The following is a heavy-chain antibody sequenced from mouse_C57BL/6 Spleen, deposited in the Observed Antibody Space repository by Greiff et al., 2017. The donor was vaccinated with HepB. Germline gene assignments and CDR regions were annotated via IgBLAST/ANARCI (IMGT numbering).Heavy chain of an antibody. CDR3: ARSRYSNYFDY. Sequence: VQLKESGGGLVQPGGSLSLSCAASGFTFTDYYMSWVRQPPGKALEWLGFIRNKANGYTTEYSASVKGRFTISRDNSQSILYLQMNALRAEDSATYYCARSRYSNYFDYWGQGTTLTVSS. J-gene: IGHJ2*01. CDR1: GFTFTDYY. D-gene: IGHD2-5*01. V-gene: IGHV7-3*01. CDR2: IRNKANGYTT.